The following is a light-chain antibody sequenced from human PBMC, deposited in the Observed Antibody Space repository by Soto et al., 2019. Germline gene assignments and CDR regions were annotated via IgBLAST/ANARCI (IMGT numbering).Light chain of an antibody. J-gene: IGKJ1*01. CDR1: QSVSSN. CDR3: QQYNKCPTWT. V-gene: IGKV3-15*01. CDR2: GAS. Sequence: EIVMTQSPATLSVSPGERATLSCRASQSVSSNLAWYQQKPGQAPRLLIYGASTRATGIPARFSGSGSGTEFTLTISSLQSEDFAVYYCQQYNKCPTWTFGQGTKVDIK.